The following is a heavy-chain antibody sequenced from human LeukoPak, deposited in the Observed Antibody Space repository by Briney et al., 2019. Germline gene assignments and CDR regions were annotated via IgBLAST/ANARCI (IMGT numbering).Heavy chain of an antibody. Sequence: SETLSLTCTVSGGSISSYYWSWIRQPPGKGLEWIGYIYYSGSTNYNPSLKSRVTISVDTSKNQLSLKLSSVTAADTAVYYCAREGSYYDFWSGSQGPLYYFDYWGQGTLVTVSS. CDR3: AREGSYYDFWSGSQGPLYYFDY. D-gene: IGHD3-3*01. CDR1: GGSISSYY. CDR2: IYYSGST. V-gene: IGHV4-59*01. J-gene: IGHJ4*02.